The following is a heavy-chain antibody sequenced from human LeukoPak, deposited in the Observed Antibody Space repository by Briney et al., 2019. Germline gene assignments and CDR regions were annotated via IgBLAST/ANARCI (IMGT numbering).Heavy chain of an antibody. CDR3: AKRSIGAKKYFFDY. J-gene: IGHJ4*02. D-gene: IGHD4/OR15-4a*01. CDR2: ISCSGSDT. CDR1: GFTFSTYA. Sequence: GGSLRLSCAASGFTFSTYAMNWVRQAPGKGLEWVSAISCSGSDTYYADSVKGRFTISRDNSKNTLYLQMNSLRAEDTAVYYCAKRSIGAKKYFFDYWGQGTLVTVSS. V-gene: IGHV3-23*01.